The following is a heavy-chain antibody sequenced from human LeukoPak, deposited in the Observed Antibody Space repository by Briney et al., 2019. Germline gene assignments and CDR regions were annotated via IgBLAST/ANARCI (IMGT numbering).Heavy chain of an antibody. CDR3: ARGLMMAVAGRGEFHY. Sequence: NPSQTLSLTRIVSGGSISSYYWSWIRPPPGKRLKWIGYIYYSGSTTYNPSLKSRVTISVDASKNQFSLKLSSVTAADTAVYYCARGLMMAVAGRGEFHYWGQGTLVTVSS. CDR1: GGSISSYY. V-gene: IGHV4-59*01. D-gene: IGHD6-13*01. CDR2: IYYSGST. J-gene: IGHJ4*02.